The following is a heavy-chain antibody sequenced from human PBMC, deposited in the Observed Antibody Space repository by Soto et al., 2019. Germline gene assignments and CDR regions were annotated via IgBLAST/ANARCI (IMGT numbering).Heavy chain of an antibody. CDR2: ISGSGDDT. CDR3: ANPIPKTGTTSGF. D-gene: IGHD1-1*01. Sequence: GGSLRLSCVASGFTFSNFAMAWVRQAPGEGLEWVSAISGSGDDTFYADSMKGRFTISRDNSKDTLYLQINSLRAEDTAVYYCANPIPKTGTTSGFWGQGTLVTVSS. CDR1: GFTFSNFA. V-gene: IGHV3-23*01. J-gene: IGHJ4*02.